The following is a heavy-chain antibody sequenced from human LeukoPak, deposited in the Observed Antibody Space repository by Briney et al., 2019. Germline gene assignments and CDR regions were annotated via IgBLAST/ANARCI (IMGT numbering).Heavy chain of an antibody. CDR1: GYTFTSYG. CDR3: ARPHSSGWDNYYYYYVMDA. J-gene: IGHJ6*02. V-gene: IGHV1-18*01. CDR2: ISAYNGNT. D-gene: IGHD6-19*01. Sequence: ASVKVSCKASGYTFTSYGISWVRQAPGQGLEWMGWISAYNGNTNYAQKLQGRVTMTTDTSTSTAYMELRSLRSDDTAVYYCARPHSSGWDNYYYYYVMDAWGQGTTVTVSS.